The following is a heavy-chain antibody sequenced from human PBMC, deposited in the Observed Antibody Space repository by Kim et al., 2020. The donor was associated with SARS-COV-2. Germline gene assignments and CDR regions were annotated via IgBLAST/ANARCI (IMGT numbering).Heavy chain of an antibody. J-gene: IGHJ4*02. Sequence: GGSLRLSCAVSGFTFSDYGMHWVRQAPGKAPEWVAITSYDGSDQYYPDSVKGRFTISRDNSKNTVYLQMNSMRVEDTAVYYCEKDEGRRYLYGSGIIVSWRKGTLVTVSS. CDR2: TSYDGSDQ. D-gene: IGHD3-10*01. CDR1: GFTFSDYG. CDR3: EKDEGRRYLYGSGIIVS. V-gene: IGHV3-30*18.